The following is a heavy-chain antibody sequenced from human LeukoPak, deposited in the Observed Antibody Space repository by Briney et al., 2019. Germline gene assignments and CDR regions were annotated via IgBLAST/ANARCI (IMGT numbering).Heavy chain of an antibody. D-gene: IGHD6-6*01. CDR2: ISGSGGST. Sequence: GGSLRLSCAASGFTFISYAMSWDRKAPGKGLEKVSAISGSGGSTYYADSVKGRFTISRDCSKNTLYLQMNSLRAEDTAVYYCAKADSYSSSSAFDYWGQGTLVTVSS. CDR3: AKADSYSSSSAFDY. CDR1: GFTFISYA. J-gene: IGHJ4*02. V-gene: IGHV3-23*01.